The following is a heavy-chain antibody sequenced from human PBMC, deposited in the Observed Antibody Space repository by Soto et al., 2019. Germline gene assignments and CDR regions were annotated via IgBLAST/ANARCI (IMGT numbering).Heavy chain of an antibody. CDR2: ISAYNGNT. D-gene: IGHD6-19*01. V-gene: IGHV1-18*01. Sequence: QVQLVQSGAEVKKPGASVKVSCKASGYTFTSYGISWVRQAPGQGLEWMGWISAYNGNTNYAQKLQGRVTMTTDTSTSTAYMELRSLRSDDTAVYYCARDYSSGWYKGPNWFDPWGQGTLVTVSS. J-gene: IGHJ5*02. CDR1: GYTFTSYG. CDR3: ARDYSSGWYKGPNWFDP.